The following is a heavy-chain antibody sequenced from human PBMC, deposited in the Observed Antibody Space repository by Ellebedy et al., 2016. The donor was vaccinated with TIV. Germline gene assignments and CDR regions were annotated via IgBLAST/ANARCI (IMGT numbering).Heavy chain of an antibody. D-gene: IGHD2-2*02. CDR1: GGSISSSSYY. V-gene: IGHV4-39*01. CDR3: ARHPRYCSGTSCYTDWFNP. J-gene: IGHJ5*02. CDR2: IYYSGST. Sequence: SETLSLTXTVSGGSISSSSYYWGWIRQPPGKGLEWIGSIYYSGSTYYNPSLKSRVTISVDTSKNQFSLKLSSVTAADTAVYYCARHPRYCSGTSCYTDWFNPWGQGTLVTVSS.